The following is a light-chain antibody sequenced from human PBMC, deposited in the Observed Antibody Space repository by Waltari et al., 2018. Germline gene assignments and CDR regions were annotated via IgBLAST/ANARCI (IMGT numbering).Light chain of an antibody. CDR3: QQYYTTPYT. J-gene: IGKJ2*01. Sequence: DIVMTQSPDSLAVSLGERVTIHCKSSQSVFYSSNNKNYLAWYQQKPGQPPKLLIYWASTRESGVPDRFSGSGSGTDFTLTISSLQAEDVAVYYCQQYYTTPYTFGQGTKLEIK. CDR2: WAS. CDR1: QSVFYSSNNKNY. V-gene: IGKV4-1*01.